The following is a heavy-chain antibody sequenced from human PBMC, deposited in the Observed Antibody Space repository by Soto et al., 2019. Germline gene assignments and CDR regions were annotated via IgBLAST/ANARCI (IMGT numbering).Heavy chain of an antibody. D-gene: IGHD2-21*01. CDR2: IYYSGST. V-gene: IGHV4-59*01. Sequence: LSLTCTVSGGSISSYYWSWIRQPPGKGLEWIGYIYYSGSTNYNPSLKSRVTISVDTSKNQFSLKLSSVTAADTAVYYCARIPDYYDAFDIWGQGTMVTVSS. CDR3: ARIPDYYDAFDI. CDR1: GGSISSYY. J-gene: IGHJ3*02.